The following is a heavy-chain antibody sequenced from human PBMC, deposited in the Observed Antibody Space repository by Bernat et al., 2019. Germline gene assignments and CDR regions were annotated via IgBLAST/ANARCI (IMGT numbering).Heavy chain of an antibody. CDR2: IYDSGST. J-gene: IGHJ4*02. CDR3: ATLPAPYSGSYYPDY. V-gene: IGHV4-39*01. D-gene: IGHD1-26*01. Sequence: QLQLQESGPGLVKPSETLSLTCTVSGGSISSSSYYWGWTRQPPGKGLEWIGSIYDSGSTYYNPSLKSRVTISVDTSKTQFSLKLSSVTAADTAVYSCATLPAPYSGSYYPDYWGQGTLVTVSS. CDR1: GGSISSSSYY.